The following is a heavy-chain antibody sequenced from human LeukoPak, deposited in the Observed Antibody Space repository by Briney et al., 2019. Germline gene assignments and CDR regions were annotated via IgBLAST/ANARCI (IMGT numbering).Heavy chain of an antibody. J-gene: IGHJ3*02. CDR2: IYSGGST. Sequence: GGSLRLSCAASGFTVNNNYMNWVRQAPGKGLEWVSVIYSGGSTYHADSVKGRFTISRDNSKNTLYLHMNSLRAEDTAVYYCAGGTLGGGALDIWGQGTMVTVSS. D-gene: IGHD3-16*01. CDR3: AGGTLGGGALDI. CDR1: GFTVNNNY. V-gene: IGHV3-53*01.